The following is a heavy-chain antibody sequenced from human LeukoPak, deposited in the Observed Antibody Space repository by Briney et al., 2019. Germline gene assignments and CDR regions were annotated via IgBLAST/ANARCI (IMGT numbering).Heavy chain of an antibody. CDR1: GFTFSSYW. Sequence: PGGSLRLSCAASGFTFSSYWMSWVRQAPGEGLEWVANIKQDGSEKYYVDSVKGRFTISRDNSKNTLYLQMNSLKTEDTAVYYCTANSQWLGDFDIWGQGTMVTVSS. V-gene: IGHV3-7*03. D-gene: IGHD6-19*01. J-gene: IGHJ3*02. CDR2: IKQDGSEK. CDR3: TANSQWLGDFDI.